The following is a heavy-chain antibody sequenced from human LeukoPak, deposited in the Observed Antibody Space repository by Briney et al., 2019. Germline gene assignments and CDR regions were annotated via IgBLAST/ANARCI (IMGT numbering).Heavy chain of an antibody. D-gene: IGHD3-16*02. CDR3: AKDRYGQRIFDF. V-gene: IGHV4-30-4*01. CDR2: IYHSENT. CDR1: GGSISSGDYF. J-gene: IGHJ4*02. Sequence: PSETLSLTCTVSGGSISSGDYFWSWIRQPPGTGLEWIGYIYHSENTYYNPSLKSRVTISVDTSKNQFSLKLSSVTAADTAVYYCAKDRYGQRIFDFWGQGTLVTVSS.